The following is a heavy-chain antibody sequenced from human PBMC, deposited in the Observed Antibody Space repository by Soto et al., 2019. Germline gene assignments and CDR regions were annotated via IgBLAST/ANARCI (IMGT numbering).Heavy chain of an antibody. Sequence: SETLSLTCTVSGGSISSYYWSWIRQPPGKGLEWIGYIYYSGSTNYNPSLKSRVTISVDTSKNQFSLKLSSVTAADTAGYYCARTARWQYYFDYWGQGTLVTVSS. J-gene: IGHJ4*02. D-gene: IGHD2-15*01. CDR2: IYYSGST. CDR1: GGSISSYY. V-gene: IGHV4-59*01. CDR3: ARTARWQYYFDY.